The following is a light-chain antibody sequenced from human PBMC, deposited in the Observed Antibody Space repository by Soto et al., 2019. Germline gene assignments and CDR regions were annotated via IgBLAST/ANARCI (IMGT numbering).Light chain of an antibody. CDR3: QQRYSTPT. J-gene: IGKJ2*01. V-gene: IGKV1-39*01. CDR1: QSISSY. Sequence: DIQMTQSPSSLSASVGDRVTITCRASQSISSYLNWYQQKPGKAPKLLIYAASSLQSGVPSRFSGSRSGTDFTITISSLQPEDFATYYCQQRYSTPTFGQGTKLEIK. CDR2: AAS.